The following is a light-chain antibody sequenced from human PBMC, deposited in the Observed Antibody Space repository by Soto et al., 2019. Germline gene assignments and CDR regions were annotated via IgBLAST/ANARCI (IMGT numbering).Light chain of an antibody. CDR1: QDIAFY. CDR3: QQNYYIPYT. CDR2: GAS. J-gene: IGKJ2*01. V-gene: IGKV1-39*01. Sequence: DIQMTQSPSSLSVSVGDRVTMSCRTSQDIAFYLNWYQQKPGKAPKLLIYGASNLQHGAPSRFSGSGSGTDFTLTITSLQPEDFATYFCQQNYYIPYTFGQGTKLEI.